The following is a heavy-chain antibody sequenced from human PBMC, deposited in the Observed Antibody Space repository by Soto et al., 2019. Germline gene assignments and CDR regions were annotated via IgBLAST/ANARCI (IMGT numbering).Heavy chain of an antibody. V-gene: IGHV3-23*01. CDR1: GFTFSTYA. J-gene: IGHJ4*02. CDR3: AKVYYNFWSGYDY. CDR2: ISGSGGST. D-gene: IGHD3-3*01. Sequence: EVQLLESGGGLVQPGGSLRLSCAASGFTFSTYAMSWVRQAPGKGLEWVSAISGSGGSTYYADSVKGQFTISRDNSKNTLYLQVNSLRAEDTGVYYCAKVYYNFWSGYDYWGQGALVTVSS.